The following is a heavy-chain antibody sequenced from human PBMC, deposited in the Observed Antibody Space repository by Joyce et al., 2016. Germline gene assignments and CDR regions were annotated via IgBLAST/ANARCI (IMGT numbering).Heavy chain of an antibody. J-gene: IGHJ4*02. CDR2: TYIANGET. V-gene: IGHV1-18*04. CDR1: GYDFTNYG. CDR3: ARRGIELDY. Sequence: QVQLVQSGAEVSKPGASVKLSCRASGYDFTNYGISWVRQAPGQGLEWMGYTYIANGETRYAQNLQGRVTLTADTSTNTGYMELKSLRSDDTAIYYCARRGIELDYWGQGTLVTVSS. D-gene: IGHD3-16*01.